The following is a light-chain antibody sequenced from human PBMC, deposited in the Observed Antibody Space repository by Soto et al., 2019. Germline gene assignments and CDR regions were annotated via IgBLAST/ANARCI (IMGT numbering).Light chain of an antibody. J-gene: IGKJ5*01. V-gene: IGKV1-5*01. CDR2: GAS. CDR3: QQYNTYSAT. CDR1: QNIVNW. Sequence: DIQMTQSPSTLSPSVGDRVTITCRASQNIVNWLAWYQQKPGKAPKILIYGASTLERGVPSRFSGSGSGTEFTLTNTKLQPDDSATYYCQQYNTYSATFGQGTRLEIK.